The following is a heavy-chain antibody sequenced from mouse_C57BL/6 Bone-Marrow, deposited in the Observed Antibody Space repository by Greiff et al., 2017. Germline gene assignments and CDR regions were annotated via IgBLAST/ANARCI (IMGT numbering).Heavy chain of an antibody. J-gene: IGHJ1*03. V-gene: IGHV1-64*01. D-gene: IGHD1-1*01. CDR2: IHPNSGST. CDR3: AREYYSIHWYFDV. Sequence: QVQLKQPGAELVKPGASVKLSCKASGYTFTSYWMHWVKQRPGQGLEWIGMIHPNSGSTNYNEKFKSKATLTVDKSSSTAYMQLSSLTSEDSAVYYCAREYYSIHWYFDVWGTGTTVTVSS. CDR1: GYTFTSYW.